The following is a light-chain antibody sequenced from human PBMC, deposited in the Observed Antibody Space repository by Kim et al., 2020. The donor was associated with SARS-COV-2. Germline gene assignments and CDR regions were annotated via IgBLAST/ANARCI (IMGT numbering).Light chain of an antibody. Sequence: GTQGQTASLTCSGDNLGAKYTSWYQQNPGQSPVLVIYHHSSRPSGIPERFFGSKSGNTATLTISGTQAMDEADYYCLAWDSSTGVFGTGTKVTVL. J-gene: IGLJ1*01. CDR3: LAWDSSTGV. CDR2: HHS. V-gene: IGLV3-1*01. CDR1: NLGAKY.